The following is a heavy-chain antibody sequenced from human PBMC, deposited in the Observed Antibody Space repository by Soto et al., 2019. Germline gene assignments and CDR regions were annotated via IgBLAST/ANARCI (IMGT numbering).Heavy chain of an antibody. V-gene: IGHV3-23*01. CDR3: AKDRLPYYYDSSGYVNYYYYGMDV. CDR2: ISGSGGST. Sequence: LRLSCAASGFTFSSYAMSWVRQAPGKGLEWVSAISGSGGSTHYADSVKGRFTISRDNSKNTLYLQMNSLRAEDTAVYYCAKDRLPYYYDSSGYVNYYYYGMDVWGQGTTVTVSS. J-gene: IGHJ6*02. CDR1: GFTFSSYA. D-gene: IGHD3-22*01.